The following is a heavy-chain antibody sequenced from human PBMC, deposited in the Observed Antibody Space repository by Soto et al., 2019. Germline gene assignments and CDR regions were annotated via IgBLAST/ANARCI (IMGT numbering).Heavy chain of an antibody. CDR1: GGAISTYY. CDR2: IYHGGSS. CDR3: ARSYGSGSYYDYYYGMDV. D-gene: IGHD3-10*01. V-gene: IGHV4-59*01. Sequence: NPSETLSLTCSVSGGAISTYYWSWIRQFPGQGLEWIGYIYHGGSSQYNPSLTSRVTISVDTSKNQLSLRLSSVTAADTAVYYCARSYGSGSYYDYYYGMDVWGQGTLVTVSS. J-gene: IGHJ6*02.